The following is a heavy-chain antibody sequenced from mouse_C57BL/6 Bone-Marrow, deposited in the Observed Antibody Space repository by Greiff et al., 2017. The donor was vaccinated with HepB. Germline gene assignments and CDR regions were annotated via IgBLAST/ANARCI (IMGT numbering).Heavy chain of an antibody. V-gene: IGHV1-42*01. D-gene: IGHD1-1*01. CDR3: ARRVLRSSFAY. J-gene: IGHJ3*01. CDR2: INPSTGGT. Sequence: EVKLQESGPELVKPGASVKISCKASGYSFTGYYMNWVKQSPEKSLEWIGEINPSTGGTTYNQKFKAKATLTVDKSSSTAYMQLKSLTSEDSAVYYCARRVLRSSFAYWGQGTLVTVSA. CDR1: GYSFTGYY.